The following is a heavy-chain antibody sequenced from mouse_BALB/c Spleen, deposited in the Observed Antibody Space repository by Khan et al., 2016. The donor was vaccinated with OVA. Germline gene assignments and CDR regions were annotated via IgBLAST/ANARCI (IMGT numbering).Heavy chain of an antibody. CDR2: IYPGSGRT. V-gene: IGHV1-77*01. CDR3: ARPCDYYGSNSYWFFAV. J-gene: IGHJ1*01. Sequence: QVQLQQSGPELVKPGASVKMSCKASGYTFTDYVINWVKQSTGQGLEWIGEIYPGSGRTNYNEKFNGKATLTADKSSNTAYMQLSSLTSEDSAVYFCARPCDYYGSNSYWFFAVWGAGSTVTVSS. CDR1: GYTFTDYV. D-gene: IGHD1-1*02.